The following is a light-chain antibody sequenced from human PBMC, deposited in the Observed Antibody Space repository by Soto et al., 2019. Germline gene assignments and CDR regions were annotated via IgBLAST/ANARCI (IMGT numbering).Light chain of an antibody. CDR1: QTVSGN. Sequence: EIVMTQSPATVSASPGERATLSCRASQTVSGNVAWYQQKPGQAPRLLMYETSTRATGVPARFSGSGSGTEFTLTISSLQSEDFAVYYCKQFHTGASFGGGTKVEI. CDR2: ETS. CDR3: KQFHTGAS. V-gene: IGKV3-15*01. J-gene: IGKJ4*01.